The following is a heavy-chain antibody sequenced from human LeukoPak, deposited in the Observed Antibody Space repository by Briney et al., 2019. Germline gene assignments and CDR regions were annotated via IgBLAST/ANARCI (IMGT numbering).Heavy chain of an antibody. V-gene: IGHV6-1*01. J-gene: IGHJ4*02. D-gene: IGHD6-6*01. CDR3: ARDPEYSYSLLDF. CDR2: TYYRSKWYN. CDR1: GDSVSSNTAA. Sequence: SQTLSLTCAISGDSVSSNTAAWNWLRQSPSRGLEWLGRTYYRSKWYNNYAASVKSRITINPDTSKNQFSLQLNSVTPEDTAVYYCARDPEYSYSLLDFWSQGTLVTVSS.